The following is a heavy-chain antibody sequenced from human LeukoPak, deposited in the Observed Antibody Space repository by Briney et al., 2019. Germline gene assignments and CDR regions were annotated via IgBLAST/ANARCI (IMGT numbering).Heavy chain of an antibody. CDR1: GYTFTSYD. D-gene: IGHD3-9*01. CDR3: ARSAVRYFDWLPLRRLTKYYFDY. Sequence: ASVKVSCKASGYTFTSYDINWVRQATGQGLEWMGWMNPNSGSTGYAQKFQGRVTMTRNTSISTAYMELSSLRSEDTAVYYCARSAVRYFDWLPLRRLTKYYFDYWGQGTLVTVSS. V-gene: IGHV1-8*01. J-gene: IGHJ4*02. CDR2: MNPNSGST.